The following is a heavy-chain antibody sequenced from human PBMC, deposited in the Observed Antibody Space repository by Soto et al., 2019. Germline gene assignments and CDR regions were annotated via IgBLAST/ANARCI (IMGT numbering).Heavy chain of an antibody. CDR3: ARDHHRYSGYDYVDY. Sequence: EVQLVESGGGLVKPGGSLRLSCAASGFTFSTYTMNWVRQAPGKGLEWVSSISSSSSYRYYTDSVKGRFTISRDNAKNSLYLQMNSLRAEDTAVYYCARDHHRYSGYDYVDYWGQGTLVTVSS. D-gene: IGHD5-12*01. J-gene: IGHJ4*02. CDR2: ISSSSSYR. V-gene: IGHV3-21*04. CDR1: GFTFSTYT.